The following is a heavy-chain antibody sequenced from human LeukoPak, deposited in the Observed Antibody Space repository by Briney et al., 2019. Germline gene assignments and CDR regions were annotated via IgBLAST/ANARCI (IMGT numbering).Heavy chain of an antibody. CDR1: GFTFSSYS. Sequence: GGSLRLSCAASGFTFSSYSMNWVRQAPGKGLEWVSYISSSSSTIYYADSVKGRFTISRDNAKNSLYLQMNSLRDEDTAVYYCAREELKVLLVRLSYYGVDVWGQGTTVTVSS. V-gene: IGHV3-48*02. D-gene: IGHD2-8*02. J-gene: IGHJ6*02. CDR3: AREELKVLLVRLSYYGVDV. CDR2: ISSSSSTI.